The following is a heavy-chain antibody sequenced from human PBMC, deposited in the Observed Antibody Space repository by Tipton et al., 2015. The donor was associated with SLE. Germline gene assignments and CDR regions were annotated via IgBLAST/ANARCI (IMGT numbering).Heavy chain of an antibody. V-gene: IGHV4-38-2*02. J-gene: IGHJ4*02. CDR1: GYSIITGFY. CDR2: VHSAGNT. Sequence: TLSLTCTVSGYSIITGFYLGWIRPPPGKGLEWIGSVHSAGNTFYHPSLTSRVTISMDTSKNQLSLELNSVTAADTAVFYCARHRGQSYGYLYIDYWGQGALVTVSS. D-gene: IGHD5-18*01. CDR3: ARHRGQSYGYLYIDY.